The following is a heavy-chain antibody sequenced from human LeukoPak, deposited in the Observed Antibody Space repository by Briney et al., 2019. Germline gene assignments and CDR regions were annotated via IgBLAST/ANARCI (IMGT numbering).Heavy chain of an antibody. CDR3: ARGIVAAHGAFDI. V-gene: IGHV4-59*01. Sequence: SETLSLTCTVSGGSISTYYWSWLRQPPGKGLEWIGYVYYSGSTNYNPSLKSRVTISVDTSKNQFSLNLSSVTAADTAVYYCARGIVAAHGAFDIWGQGTMVTVSS. D-gene: IGHD1-26*01. CDR2: VYYSGST. CDR1: GGSISTYY. J-gene: IGHJ3*02.